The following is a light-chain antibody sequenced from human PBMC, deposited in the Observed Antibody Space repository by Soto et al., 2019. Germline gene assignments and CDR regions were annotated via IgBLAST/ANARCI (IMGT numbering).Light chain of an antibody. V-gene: IGKV2-30*01. CDR3: MQGSHWPYT. J-gene: IGKJ2*01. CDR1: LSLLYSDGNTY. CDR2: NVS. Sequence: DVVVTQSPLSLPVTLGQPASISCRSSLSLLYSDGNTYLNWFLQRPGQSPRRLIHNVSNRESGVPDRFSGSGSGTDFTLEISRVEAEDVGFYYCMQGSHWPYTFGQGTRLEL.